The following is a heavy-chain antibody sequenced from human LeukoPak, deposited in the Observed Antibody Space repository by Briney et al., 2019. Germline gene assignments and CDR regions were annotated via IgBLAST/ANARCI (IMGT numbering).Heavy chain of an antibody. D-gene: IGHD1-26*01. Sequence: PSETLSLTCTVSGGSISSSSYYWGWIRQPPGKGLEWIGSIYYSGSTYYNPSRKSRVTISVDTSKNQFSLKLSSVTAADTAVYYCARSGLDVFLYYYYMDVWGKGTTVTVSS. CDR1: GGSISSSSYY. V-gene: IGHV4-39*07. CDR3: ARSGLDVFLYYYYMDV. CDR2: IYYSGST. J-gene: IGHJ6*03.